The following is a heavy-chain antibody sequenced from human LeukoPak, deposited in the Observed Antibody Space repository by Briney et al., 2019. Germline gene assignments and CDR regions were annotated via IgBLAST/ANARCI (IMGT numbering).Heavy chain of an antibody. Sequence: ASVKVSCKASGYTFTSYYMHWVRQAPGQGLEWMGIINPSGGSTSYAQKFQGRVTMTRDTSTSTVYMELSSLRSGDTAVYYCARSFREYYDFWSDINDAFDIWGQGTMVTVSS. CDR3: ARSFREYYDFWSDINDAFDI. V-gene: IGHV1-46*01. D-gene: IGHD3-3*01. CDR2: INPSGGST. CDR1: GYTFTSYY. J-gene: IGHJ3*02.